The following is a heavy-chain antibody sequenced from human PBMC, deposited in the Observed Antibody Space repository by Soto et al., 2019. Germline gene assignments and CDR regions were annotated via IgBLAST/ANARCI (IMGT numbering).Heavy chain of an antibody. CDR2: FDPEDGET. CDR3: ATVTIERKPEIRYYYYYMDV. Sequence: ASVKVSCKVSGYTLTELSMHWVRQAPGKGLEWMGGFDPEDGETIYAQKFQGRVTMTEDTSTDTAYMELSSLRSEDTAVYYCATVTIERKPEIRYYYYYMDVWGKGTTVTVSS. D-gene: IGHD4-17*01. CDR1: GYTLTELS. J-gene: IGHJ6*03. V-gene: IGHV1-24*01.